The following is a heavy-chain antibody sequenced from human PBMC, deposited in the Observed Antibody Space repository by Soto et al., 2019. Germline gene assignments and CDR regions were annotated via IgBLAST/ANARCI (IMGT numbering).Heavy chain of an antibody. D-gene: IGHD2-15*01. CDR3: ARHVGGYYYYLDV. Sequence: QLQLQESGPGLVKPSETLSLTCTVSGGSISSSSYYWGWIRQPPGKGLEWIGSIYYSWNTYYNLSLKSRVTISVDTSKNQFSLKLSSVTAADTALYYCARHVGGYYYYLDVWGKGTTVTVSS. J-gene: IGHJ6*03. CDR1: GGSISSSSYY. CDR2: IYYSWNT. V-gene: IGHV4-39*01.